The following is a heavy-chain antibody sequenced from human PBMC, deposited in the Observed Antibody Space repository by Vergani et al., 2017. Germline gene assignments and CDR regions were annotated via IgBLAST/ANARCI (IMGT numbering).Heavy chain of an antibody. D-gene: IGHD3-3*01. V-gene: IGHV3-9*01. CDR2: ISWNSGSI. CDR3: AKGVDDFWSGFDY. Sequence: EVQLVESGGGLVQPGRSLRLSCAASGFTFDDYAMHWVRQAPGKGLEWVSGISWNSGSIGYADSVKGRFTISRDNAKNSLYLQMNSLRAEDTALYYCAKGVDDFWSGFDYWGQGTLVTVSS. CDR1: GFTFDDYA. J-gene: IGHJ4*02.